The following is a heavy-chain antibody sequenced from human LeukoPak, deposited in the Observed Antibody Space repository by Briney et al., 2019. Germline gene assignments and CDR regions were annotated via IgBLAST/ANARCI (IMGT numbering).Heavy chain of an antibody. Sequence: GASVKVSCKASGDTFTGYYMHWVRQAPGQGLEWMGWINPNSGGTNYAQKFQGRVTMTRDTSISTAYMELSRLRSDDTAVYYCARVGPVLRFLEFDPWGQGTLVTVPS. D-gene: IGHD3-3*01. CDR2: INPNSGGT. CDR1: GDTFTGYY. CDR3: ARVGPVLRFLEFDP. V-gene: IGHV1-2*02. J-gene: IGHJ5*02.